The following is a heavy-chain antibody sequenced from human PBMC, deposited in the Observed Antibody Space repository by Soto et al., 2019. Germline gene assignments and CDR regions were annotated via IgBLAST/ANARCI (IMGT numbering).Heavy chain of an antibody. J-gene: IGHJ4*02. D-gene: IGHD3-10*01. Sequence: EVQLVESGGGLVQPGESLRLSCAASGFTFSGSAMHWVRQAPGKGLEWVGRIRSKPNNYATAYAASVKGRFSISRDDSRNTLYLQMNSLRAEDTAVYYCARGLPSMTYYGEYYFDCWGQGTLVTVSS. CDR1: GFTFSGSA. CDR2: IRSKPNNYAT. CDR3: ARGLPSMTYYGEYYFDC. V-gene: IGHV3-73*02.